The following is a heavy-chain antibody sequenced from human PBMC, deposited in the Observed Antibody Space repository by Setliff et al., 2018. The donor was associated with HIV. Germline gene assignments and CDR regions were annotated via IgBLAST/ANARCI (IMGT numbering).Heavy chain of an antibody. Sequence: SETLSLTCTVSGGSISSSSYYWGWIRQPPGKGLEWIGSIYYSGSTYYNPSLKSRVTISVDTSKNQFSLKLSSVTAAGTAVYYCACGAAAGTDYYYDYYMDVWGKGTTVTVSS. CDR3: ACGAAAGTDYYYDYYMDV. CDR2: IYYSGST. J-gene: IGHJ6*03. V-gene: IGHV4-39*01. D-gene: IGHD6-13*01. CDR1: GGSISSSSYY.